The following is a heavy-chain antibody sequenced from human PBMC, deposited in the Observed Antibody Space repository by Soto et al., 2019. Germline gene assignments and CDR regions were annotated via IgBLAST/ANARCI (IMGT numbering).Heavy chain of an antibody. Sequence: GGSLRLSCAASGFTFSSYAMSWVRQAPGKGLEWVSAISGSGGSTYYADSVKGRFTISRDNSKNTLYLQMNSLRAEDTAVYYCAKDIGSGGATPKGIDYWGQGTLVTVSS. CDR2: ISGSGGST. CDR1: GFTFSSYA. J-gene: IGHJ4*02. D-gene: IGHD1-26*01. V-gene: IGHV3-23*01. CDR3: AKDIGSGGATPKGIDY.